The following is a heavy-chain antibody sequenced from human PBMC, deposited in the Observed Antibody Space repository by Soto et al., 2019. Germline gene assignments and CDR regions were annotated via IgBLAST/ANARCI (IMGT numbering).Heavy chain of an antibody. Sequence: GGSLRLSCAASGFTFSSCSITWVRQAPWKGLEWVSTISGSGGTTYYADSVKGRFTISRDNSKNTLYLQMNSLRAEDTAEYYCAKDLAPYSGSYYGLDYCGQGTLVAVFS. CDR2: ISGSGGTT. J-gene: IGHJ4*02. CDR3: AKDLAPYSGSYYGLDY. D-gene: IGHD1-26*01. V-gene: IGHV3-23*01. CDR1: GFTFSSCS.